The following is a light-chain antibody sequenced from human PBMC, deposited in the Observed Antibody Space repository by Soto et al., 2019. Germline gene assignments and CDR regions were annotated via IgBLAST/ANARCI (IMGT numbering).Light chain of an antibody. CDR2: AAS. CDR3: QQSYSTGYT. J-gene: IGKJ2*01. Sequence: DIQMTQSPSSLSASVGDRVTITCRASRTIIGYLNWYQLKPGKAPKLLIYAASSLHSGVPSRFSGSGSGTDFILTISGLQREDFATYYCQQSYSTGYTFGQGTKVEIK. V-gene: IGKV1-39*01. CDR1: RTIIGY.